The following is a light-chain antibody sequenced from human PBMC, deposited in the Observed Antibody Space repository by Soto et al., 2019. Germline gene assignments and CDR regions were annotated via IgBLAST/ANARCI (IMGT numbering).Light chain of an antibody. Sequence: EIVLTQSPGTLSLSPGERATLSCRASQSVRSSYLAWYQQKPGQAPRLLIYAASSRATGIPDRFSGSGSGTDFPLTISRLEPEDFAVYYCQHYGGSPQTFGQGTKVEIK. J-gene: IGKJ1*01. CDR1: QSVRSSY. V-gene: IGKV3-20*01. CDR3: QHYGGSPQT. CDR2: AAS.